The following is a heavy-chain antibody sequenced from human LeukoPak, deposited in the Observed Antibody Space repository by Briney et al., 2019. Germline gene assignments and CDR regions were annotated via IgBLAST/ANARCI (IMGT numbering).Heavy chain of an antibody. V-gene: IGHV4-39*01. Sequence: MPSETLSLTCDVSGVSVTTSDGWSWVRQSPGKALEWLGSIYYSGSTYYNPSLKGRVTISVDTSKNQFSLKLSSVTAADTAVYYCARAGYSSSWYWGQGTLVTVSS. J-gene: IGHJ4*02. CDR3: ARAGYSSSWY. CDR1: GVSVTTSDG. CDR2: IYYSGST. D-gene: IGHD6-13*01.